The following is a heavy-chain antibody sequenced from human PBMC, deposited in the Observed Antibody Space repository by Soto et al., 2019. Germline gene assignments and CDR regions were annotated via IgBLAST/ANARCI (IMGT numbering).Heavy chain of an antibody. V-gene: IGHV3-23*01. CDR3: ASPYDSWYYFDY. CDR1: GFAFSSYA. Sequence: GGSLRLSCAASGFAFSSYAMSWVRQAPGKGLEWVSAISGSGGSTYYADSVKGRFTISRDNSKNTLYLQMNSLRAEDTAVYYCASPYDSWYYFDYWGQGTLVTVSS. J-gene: IGHJ4*02. CDR2: ISGSGGST. D-gene: IGHD3-22*01.